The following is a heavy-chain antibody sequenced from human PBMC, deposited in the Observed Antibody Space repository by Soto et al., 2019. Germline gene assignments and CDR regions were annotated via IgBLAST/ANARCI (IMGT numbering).Heavy chain of an antibody. CDR3: ARGELRPYWPNWFDP. Sequence: SETLSLTCTVSGGSISSSTYFWGWIRQPPGKGLDWIGEINHSGSTNYNPSLKSRVTISVDTSKNQFSLKLSSVTAADTAVYYCARGELRPYWPNWFDPWGQGTLVTVSS. D-gene: IGHD1-26*01. J-gene: IGHJ5*02. V-gene: IGHV4-39*07. CDR2: INHSGST. CDR1: GGSISSSTYF.